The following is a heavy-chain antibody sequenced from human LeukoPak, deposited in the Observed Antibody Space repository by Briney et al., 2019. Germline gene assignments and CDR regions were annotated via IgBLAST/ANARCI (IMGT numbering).Heavy chain of an antibody. V-gene: IGHV4-39*01. Sequence: SETLSLTCTVSGGSISTSTSYWAWIRQPPGKGLEWIGSIYYSGSTYYNASLKSRITISVDTSKKQFSLKLSSVTAADTAVFYCARYYCGGDCYSGCFDYWGQGTLVTVSS. CDR2: IYYSGST. J-gene: IGHJ4*02. CDR1: GGSISTSTSY. D-gene: IGHD2-21*02. CDR3: ARYYCGGDCYSGCFDY.